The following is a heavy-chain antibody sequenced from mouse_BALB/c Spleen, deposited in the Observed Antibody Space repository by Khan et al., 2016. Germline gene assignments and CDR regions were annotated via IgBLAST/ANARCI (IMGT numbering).Heavy chain of an antibody. CDR3: ARDMVTGVYWYFDV. Sequence: EVELVESGGGLVQPGGSLRLSCATSGCTFTDYYISWVRQPPGKALEWLGFIRNKANGYTTQYSASVKGQFTISRDNCQNILYLQMNTLRSEDSATYYCARDMVTGVYWYFDVWGAGTTVTVSS. CDR2: IRNKANGYTT. D-gene: IGHD2-13*01. CDR1: GCTFTDYY. J-gene: IGHJ1*01. V-gene: IGHV7-3*02.